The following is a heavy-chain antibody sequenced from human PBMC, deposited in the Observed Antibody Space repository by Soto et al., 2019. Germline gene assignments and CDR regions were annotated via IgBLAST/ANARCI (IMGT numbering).Heavy chain of an antibody. D-gene: IGHD5-12*01. CDR3: AREDTVAGNYFDY. CDR1: GFTFSSYG. CDR2: IWYDGSNK. V-gene: IGHV3-33*01. Sequence: QSGGALRLSCAASGFTFSSYGMHWVRQAPGKGLEWVAVIWYDGSNKYYADSVKGRFTISRDNSKNTLYLQMNSLRAEDTAVYYCAREDTVAGNYFDYWGQGTLVTVSS. J-gene: IGHJ4*02.